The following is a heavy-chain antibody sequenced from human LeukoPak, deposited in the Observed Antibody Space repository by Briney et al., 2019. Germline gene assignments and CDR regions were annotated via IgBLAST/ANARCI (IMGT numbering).Heavy chain of an antibody. J-gene: IGHJ4*02. CDR1: GFSLRTSGVG. D-gene: IGHD3-10*01. CDR2: MYWYDDK. V-gene: IGHV2-5*01. CDR3: AHSGFGKYRY. Sequence: SGPTQFNPTPTLTPTFTFSGFSLRTSGVGVGWIRQPPEKALEWLALMYWYDDKRYSAYLKSRLTITKDTSKNQVVLTMTNMDPVDTATYYCAHSGFGKYRYWGQGTLVTVSS.